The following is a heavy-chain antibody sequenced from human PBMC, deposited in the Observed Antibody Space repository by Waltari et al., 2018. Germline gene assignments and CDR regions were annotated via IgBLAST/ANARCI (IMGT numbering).Heavy chain of an antibody. J-gene: IGHJ2*01. CDR1: GFTFSSYA. D-gene: IGHD7-27*01. CDR2: ISGSGGST. CDR3: ARPSNWGWYFDL. Sequence: EVQLLESGGGLVQPGGSLRLSCAASGFTFSSYAMSWVRQAPGKGLEWVSAISGSGGSTYYADSVKGRFTIFRDNAKNSLYLQMNSLRAEDTAVYFCARPSNWGWYFDLWGRGTRVTVSS. V-gene: IGHV3-23*01.